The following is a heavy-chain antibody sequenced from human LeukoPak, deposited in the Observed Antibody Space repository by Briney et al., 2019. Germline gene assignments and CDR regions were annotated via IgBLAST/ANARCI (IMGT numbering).Heavy chain of an antibody. D-gene: IGHD3-3*01. J-gene: IGHJ4*02. V-gene: IGHV4-59*01. Sequence: SETLSLTCIVSGGSISNNYWSWIRQPPGKGLEWIGYIYYSGSTNYNPSLKSRLTMSVDTSKNQFSLKLSSVTAADTAVYYCAGGTLYGGVTLLQYWGQGTPVTVSP. CDR2: IYYSGST. CDR3: AGGTLYGGVTLLQY. CDR1: GGSISNNY.